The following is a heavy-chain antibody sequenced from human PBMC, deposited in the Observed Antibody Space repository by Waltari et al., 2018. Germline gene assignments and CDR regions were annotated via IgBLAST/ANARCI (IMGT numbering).Heavy chain of an antibody. CDR1: GGSISSSSYY. J-gene: IGHJ6*02. CDR2: IYYSGST. Sequence: QLQLQESGPGLVKPSETLSLTCTVSGGSISSSSYYWGWIRQPPGKGLEWIGSIYYSGSTYYNPSLKSRVTISVDTSKNQFSLKLSSVTAADTAVYYCARFIGTGTTDAYYYYGMDVWGQGTTVTVSS. V-gene: IGHV4-39*01. D-gene: IGHD1-1*01. CDR3: ARFIGTGTTDAYYYYGMDV.